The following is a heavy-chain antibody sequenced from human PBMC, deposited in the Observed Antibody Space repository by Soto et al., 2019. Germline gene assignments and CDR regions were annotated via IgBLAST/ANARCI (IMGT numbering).Heavy chain of an antibody. CDR3: ARGSPVIAVAGTSYYCYGMDF. D-gene: IGHD6-19*01. CDR1: GGSFSGYY. CDR2: INHSGST. J-gene: IGHJ6*02. V-gene: IGHV4-34*01. Sequence: SETLSLTCAVYGGSFSGYYWSWIRQPPGKGLEWIGEINHSGSTNYNPSLKSRVTISVDTSKNQFSLKLSSVTAAGTAVYYCARGSPVIAVAGTSYYCYGMDFWAQGSTVPVS.